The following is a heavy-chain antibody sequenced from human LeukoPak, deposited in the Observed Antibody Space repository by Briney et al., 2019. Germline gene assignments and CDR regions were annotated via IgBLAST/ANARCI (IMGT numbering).Heavy chain of an antibody. CDR2: INHSGST. CDR3: ARGLVVVAATFDY. J-gene: IGHJ4*02. CDR1: GGSISSSSYY. Sequence: PSETLSLTCNVSGGSISSSSYYWSWIRQPPGKGLEWIGEINHSGSTNYNPSLKSRVTISVDTSKNQFSLKLSSVTAADTAVYYCARGLVVVAATFDYWGQGTLVTVSS. V-gene: IGHV4-39*07. D-gene: IGHD2-15*01.